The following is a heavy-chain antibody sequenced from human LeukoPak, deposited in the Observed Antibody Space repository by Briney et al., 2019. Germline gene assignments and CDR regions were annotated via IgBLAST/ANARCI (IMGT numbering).Heavy chain of an antibody. D-gene: IGHD4-17*01. J-gene: IGHJ4*02. CDR1: GGTFSSYA. V-gene: IGHV1-69*05. CDR2: IIPIFGTA. CDR3: ARDLVMAYGDYLRSDY. Sequence: GASVKVSCKASGGTFSSYAISWVRQAPGQGLEWMGRIIPIFGTANYAQKFQGRVTITTDEFTSTAYMELSSLRSEDTAVCYCARDLVMAYGDYLRSDYWGQGTLVTVSS.